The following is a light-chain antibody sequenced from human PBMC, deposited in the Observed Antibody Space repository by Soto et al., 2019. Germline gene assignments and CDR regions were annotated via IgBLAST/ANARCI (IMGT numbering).Light chain of an antibody. V-gene: IGLV1-51*01. CDR3: ATWDSSLTGVV. J-gene: IGLJ2*01. CDR1: SSNIGGNS. CDR2: DNS. Sequence: QSVLTQPPSVSAAPGQKVTISCSGTSSNIGGNSVSWYQQLPETAPELLIHDNSKRPSGIPDRFSGSKSGTSATLGIAGLQTGDEAYYYCATWDSSLTGVVFGGGTKVTV.